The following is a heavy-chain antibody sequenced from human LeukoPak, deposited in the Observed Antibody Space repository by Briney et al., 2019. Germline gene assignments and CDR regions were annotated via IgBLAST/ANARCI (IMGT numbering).Heavy chain of an antibody. CDR3: AKPVGYCSSTSCYNGAFDI. Sequence: ASVKVSCKASGYTFTGYYMHWVRQAPGRGLEWMGWINPNSGGTNYAQKFQGRVTMTRDTSISTAYMELSRLRSDDTAVYYCAKPVGYCSSTSCYNGAFDIWGQGTMVTASS. CDR1: GYTFTGYY. D-gene: IGHD2-2*02. CDR2: INPNSGGT. V-gene: IGHV1-2*02. J-gene: IGHJ3*02.